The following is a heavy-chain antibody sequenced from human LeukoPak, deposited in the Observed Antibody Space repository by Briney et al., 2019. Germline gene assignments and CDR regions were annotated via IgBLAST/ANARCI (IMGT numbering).Heavy chain of an antibody. CDR1: GFTFSSYS. Sequence: GGSLRLSCAASGFTFSSYSMNWVRQAPGKGLEWVSSISSSSDYIYYADSVKGRFTISRDNAKNSLYLQMNSLRAEDTAVYYCAGVGYCSGGSCYYYYYGMDVWGQGTTVTVSS. D-gene: IGHD2-15*01. CDR2: ISSSSDYI. CDR3: AGVGYCSGGSCYYYYYGMDV. J-gene: IGHJ6*02. V-gene: IGHV3-21*01.